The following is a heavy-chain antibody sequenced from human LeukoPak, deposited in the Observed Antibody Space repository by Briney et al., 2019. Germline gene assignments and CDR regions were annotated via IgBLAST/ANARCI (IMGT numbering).Heavy chain of an antibody. J-gene: IGHJ4*02. CDR3: ARDAVAGTFYFDF. Sequence: ASVKVSCKASGYTFTKYNLHWARQAPGQGLEWMGIIYPTSGSTSYSQKFRDRVFMTRDTSTSTAYMELSSLSSEDTAVYFCARDAVAGTFYFDFWGQGTLVNVSS. D-gene: IGHD6-19*01. CDR2: IYPTSGST. CDR1: GYTFTKYN. V-gene: IGHV1-46*01.